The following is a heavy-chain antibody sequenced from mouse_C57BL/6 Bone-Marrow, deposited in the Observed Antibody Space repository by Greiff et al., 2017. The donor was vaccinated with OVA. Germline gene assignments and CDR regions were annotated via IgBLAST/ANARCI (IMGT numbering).Heavy chain of an antibody. CDR2: INPNYGTT. Sequence: EVQLQESGPELVKPGASVKISCKASGYSFTDYNMNWVKQSNGKSLEWIGVINPNYGTTSYNQKFKGKATLTVDQSSSTAYMQLNSLTSEDSAVYYCAIITTVVADRYFDVWGTGTTVTVSS. CDR3: AIITTVVADRYFDV. V-gene: IGHV1-39*01. CDR1: GYSFTDYN. D-gene: IGHD1-1*01. J-gene: IGHJ1*03.